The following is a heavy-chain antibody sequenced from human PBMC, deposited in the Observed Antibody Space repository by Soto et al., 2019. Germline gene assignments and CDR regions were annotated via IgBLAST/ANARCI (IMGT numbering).Heavy chain of an antibody. Sequence: QLQLQESGPGLVKPSETLSLTCTVSGGSISSSSYYWGWIRQPPGKGLEWIGTIYYSGSTYYNPTLKSRVSISVDTSKNQFSLKLSSATAADTAVYYCARYAYRSGWADYWGQGTLVTVSS. CDR3: ARYAYRSGWADY. CDR1: GGSISSSSYY. D-gene: IGHD6-19*01. V-gene: IGHV4-39*01. CDR2: IYYSGST. J-gene: IGHJ4*02.